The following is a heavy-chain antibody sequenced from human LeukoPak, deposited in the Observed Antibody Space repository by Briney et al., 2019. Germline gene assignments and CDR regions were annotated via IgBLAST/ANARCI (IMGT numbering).Heavy chain of an antibody. J-gene: IGHJ4*02. CDR3: AKSTGNYQLLSYFDY. V-gene: IGHV3-30*02. Sequence: GGSLRLSCAASGFTFSSYGMHWVRKAPGKGLEWVAFIRYDGSNKYYADSVKGRFTISRDNSKNTLYLQMNSLRAEDTAVYYCAKSTGNYQLLSYFDYWGQGTLVTVSS. CDR1: GFTFSSYG. CDR2: IRYDGSNK. D-gene: IGHD2-2*01.